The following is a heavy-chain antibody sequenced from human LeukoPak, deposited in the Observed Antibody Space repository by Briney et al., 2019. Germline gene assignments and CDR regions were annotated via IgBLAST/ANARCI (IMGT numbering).Heavy chain of an antibody. J-gene: IGHJ5*02. D-gene: IGHD6-19*01. Sequence: GGSLRLSCAASGFTVSSNYMSWVRQAPGKGLEWVSVIYSGGSTYYADSVKGRFTISRDNSKNTLYLQMNSLRAEDTAVYYCAKQRQLLYTSGWYWFDPWGQGTLVTVSS. CDR2: IYSGGST. V-gene: IGHV3-53*01. CDR1: GFTVSSNY. CDR3: AKQRQLLYTSGWYWFDP.